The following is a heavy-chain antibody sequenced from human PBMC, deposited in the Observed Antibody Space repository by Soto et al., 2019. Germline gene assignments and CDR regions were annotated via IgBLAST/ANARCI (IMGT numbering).Heavy chain of an antibody. CDR3: ARSRYYYYYGMDV. CDR2: IKQDGSEK. V-gene: IGHV3-7*01. CDR1: GFTFSSYW. Sequence: PGGSLRLSCAASGFTFSSYWMSWVRQAPGKGLEWVANIKQDGSEKYYVDSVKGRFTISRDNAKNSLYLQMNSLRAKDTAVYYCARSRYYYYYGMDVWGQGTTVTVSS. J-gene: IGHJ6*02.